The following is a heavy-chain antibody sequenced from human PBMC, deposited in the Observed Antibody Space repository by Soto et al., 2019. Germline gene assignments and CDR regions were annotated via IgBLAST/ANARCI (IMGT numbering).Heavy chain of an antibody. CDR3: ARDLVPAAIPHYYYSGLDF. V-gene: IGHV1-18*01. CDR1: GYTFTSFG. Sequence: ASVKVSCKASGYTFTSFGISWVRQAPGQGLEWMGWISAYNGNTNYAQKLQSRVTMTTDTSTSTSYMELRSLRSDDTAVYYCARDLVPAAIPHYYYSGLDFGGQGTTVTVS. CDR2: ISAYNGNT. J-gene: IGHJ6*02. D-gene: IGHD2-2*01.